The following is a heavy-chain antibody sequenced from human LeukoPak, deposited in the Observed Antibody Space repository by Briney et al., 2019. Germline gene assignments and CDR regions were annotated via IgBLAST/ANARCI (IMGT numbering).Heavy chain of an antibody. J-gene: IGHJ4*02. CDR1: GGSISSYY. CDR2: IYYSGTT. D-gene: IGHD4-23*01. V-gene: IGHV4-59*01. Sequence: SETLSLTCTVSGGSISSYYWSWIRQSPGKGLEWIGYIYYSGTTNYNPSLKSRVIISVDTSKNQFSLKLSPVIAADTAVYYCARVGVDYSGNIIKYYFDYWGQGTLVTVSS. CDR3: ARVGVDYSGNIIKYYFDY.